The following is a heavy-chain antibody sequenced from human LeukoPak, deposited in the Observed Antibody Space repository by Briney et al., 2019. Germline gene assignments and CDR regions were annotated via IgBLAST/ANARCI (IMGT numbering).Heavy chain of an antibody. J-gene: IGHJ4*02. D-gene: IGHD3-22*01. CDR2: IDYSGST. CDR3: AADTSGYRIFNY. V-gene: IGHV4-31*03. CDR1: GVSISRGGYC. Sequence: SETLSLTCTVSGVSISRGGYCWSWIRQHPGKGLEWIGYIDYSGSTFYNPSLKSRLTMSIDTSKNQFSLKLSSVTAADTAVYYCAADTSGYRIFNYWGQGTLVTVSS.